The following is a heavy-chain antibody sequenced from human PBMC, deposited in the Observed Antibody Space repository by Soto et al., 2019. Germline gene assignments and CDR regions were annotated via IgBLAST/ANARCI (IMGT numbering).Heavy chain of an antibody. Sequence: GASVKVSCKASGGTFSSYAISWVRQAPGQGLEWMGGIIPIFGTANYAQKFQGRVTITADESTSTAYMELSSLRSEDTAVYYCARRRDGYNYRGPYDYWGQGTLVTVSS. J-gene: IGHJ4*02. CDR2: IIPIFGTA. CDR3: ARRRDGYNYRGPYDY. CDR1: GGTFSSYA. V-gene: IGHV1-69*13. D-gene: IGHD5-12*01.